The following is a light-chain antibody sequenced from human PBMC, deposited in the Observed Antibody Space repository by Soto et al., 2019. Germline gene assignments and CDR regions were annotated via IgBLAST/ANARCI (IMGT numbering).Light chain of an antibody. CDR3: QHYNSYSEA. Sequence: DIQMTQSPSTLSGSVGDRVTITCRASQTISSWLAWYQQKPGKAPNLLIYKASTLKSGVPSRLSGSGSGTEFTLTISSLQPDDFAPYYCQHYNSYSEAFGQGTKVELK. CDR2: KAS. V-gene: IGKV1-5*03. J-gene: IGKJ1*01. CDR1: QTISSW.